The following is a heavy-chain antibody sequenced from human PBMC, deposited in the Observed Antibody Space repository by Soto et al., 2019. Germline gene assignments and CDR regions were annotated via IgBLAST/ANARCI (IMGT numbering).Heavy chain of an antibody. CDR2: IYYSGST. Sequence: SETLSLTCTVSGCSISSYYLSWIRQPPGKGLEWIGYIYYSGSTNYNPSLKSRVTISVDTSKNQFSLKLSSVTAADTAVYYCARDSGAAARENYYYYGMDVWGQGTKVT. V-gene: IGHV4-59*01. CDR3: ARDSGAAARENYYYYGMDV. D-gene: IGHD6-13*01. J-gene: IGHJ6*02. CDR1: GCSISSYY.